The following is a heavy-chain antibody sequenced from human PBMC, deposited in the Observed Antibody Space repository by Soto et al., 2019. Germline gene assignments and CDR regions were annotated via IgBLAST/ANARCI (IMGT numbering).Heavy chain of an antibody. J-gene: IGHJ4*02. D-gene: IGHD3-16*01. Sequence: QVQLVESGGGVVQPGRSLRLSCAASGVSFSKYGMHWVRQAPGKGLEWVAEMSDDGSKKYYGDSVKGRFTISRDNSKNTLYLLMDSLRPEDTAMYYCAKELRETGGYYFDCWGQGTLVTVSS. V-gene: IGHV3-30*18. CDR1: GVSFSKYG. CDR3: AKELRETGGYYFDC. CDR2: MSDDGSKK.